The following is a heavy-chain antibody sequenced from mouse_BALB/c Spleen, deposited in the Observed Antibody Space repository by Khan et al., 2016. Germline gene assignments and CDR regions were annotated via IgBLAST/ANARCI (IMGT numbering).Heavy chain of an antibody. D-gene: IGHD1-1*01. CDR2: INPDSSTI. CDR3: ARAGYYGYLAY. Sequence: VMLPESGGGLVQPGGSLKLSCAASGFDFSRYWMSWVRQAPGKGLEWIGEINPDSSTINYPPSLTDKFIISRDNAKNMPYLQMRKVRSEDTALYYCARAGYYGYLAYWGQGTLVTVSA. J-gene: IGHJ3*01. V-gene: IGHV4-1*02. CDR1: GFDFSRYW.